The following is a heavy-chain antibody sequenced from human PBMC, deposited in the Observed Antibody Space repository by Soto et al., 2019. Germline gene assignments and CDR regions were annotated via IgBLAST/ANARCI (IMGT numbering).Heavy chain of an antibody. V-gene: IGHV1-2*02. D-gene: IGHD5-12*01. CDR1: GYTFTGYY. J-gene: IGHJ4*02. CDR3: ARDAVSTIGDFDY. Sequence: ASVKVSCKASGYTFTGYYIHWVRQAPGQGLEWMGWINPNSGATNQAQKFQGRVTMARDTSISTAYMELSRLTSDDTAVYYCARDAVSTIGDFDYWGQGTVVTSPQ. CDR2: INPNSGAT.